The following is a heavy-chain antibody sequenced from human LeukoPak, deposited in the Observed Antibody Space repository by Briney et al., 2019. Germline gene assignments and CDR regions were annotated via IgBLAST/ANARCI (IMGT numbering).Heavy chain of an antibody. Sequence: SVKVSCKASGGTFSSYAISWVRQAPGQGLEWMRGIIPIFGTANYAQKFQGRVTITADESTSTAYMELSSLRSEDTAVYYCARGSRLQINWFDPWGQGTLVTVSS. D-gene: IGHD4-11*01. V-gene: IGHV1-69*01. CDR2: IIPIFGTA. J-gene: IGHJ5*02. CDR3: ARGSRLQINWFDP. CDR1: GGTFSSYA.